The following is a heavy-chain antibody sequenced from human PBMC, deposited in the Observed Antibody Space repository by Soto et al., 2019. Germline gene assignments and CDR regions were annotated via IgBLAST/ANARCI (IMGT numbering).Heavy chain of an antibody. Sequence: ASVKVSCKASGYTFTDYYMHWVRQDPGQGLEWMGWINPKTGGTNYVQKFQGRVTMTRDTPITTAYMELSRLRSDDTAVYSCARVVVGSNYLDSWRQGTLVTVS. CDR3: ARVVVGSNYLDS. V-gene: IGHV1-2*02. D-gene: IGHD1-26*01. J-gene: IGHJ4*02. CDR2: INPKTGGT. CDR1: GYTFTDYY.